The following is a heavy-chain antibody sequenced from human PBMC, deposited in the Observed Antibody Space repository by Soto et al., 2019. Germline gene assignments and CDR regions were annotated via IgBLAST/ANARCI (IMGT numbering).Heavy chain of an antibody. CDR2: MSSSSRTI. D-gene: IGHD6-19*01. J-gene: IGHJ3*02. V-gene: IGHV3-48*01. Sequence: EVQLVESGGGLVQPGGSLRLSCAASGFTFSSFTMNWVRQAPGKGLEWISYMSSSSRTIYYADSVKGRFTISRDNAKNSLYLQMNSLRAEDTAVYYCARAHPSYSTGGPFDIWGQGTMVTVSS. CDR3: ARAHPSYSTGGPFDI. CDR1: GFTFSSFT.